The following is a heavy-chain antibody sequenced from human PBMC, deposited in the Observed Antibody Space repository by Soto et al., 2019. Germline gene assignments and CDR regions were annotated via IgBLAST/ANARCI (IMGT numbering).Heavy chain of an antibody. D-gene: IGHD5-18*01. CDR1: GFTFSSYG. V-gene: IGHV3-30*18. CDR2: ISYDGSNT. CDR3: AKYLGYGYQYGYYYGMDV. J-gene: IGHJ6*02. Sequence: QVQLVESGGGVVQPGRSLRLSCAASGFTFSSYGMHWVRQAPGKGLEWVAVISYDGSNTYYADSVKCRFTISRDNSKNPLYLQMNSLGAEDTAVCYCAKYLGYGYQYGYYYGMDVLGQGSTVTVSS.